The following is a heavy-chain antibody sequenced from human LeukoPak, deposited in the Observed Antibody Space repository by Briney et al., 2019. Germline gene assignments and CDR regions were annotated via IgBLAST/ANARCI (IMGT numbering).Heavy chain of an antibody. D-gene: IGHD3-16*01. CDR3: APTAEAYTSWWKV. J-gene: IGHJ4*02. Sequence: EASVKVSCKASGYKFTDDYMHWVRQAPGQGLEFMGWTNPDSGFTNYAQKFKGRVTMTRDTSISTAYLEVRSLTSDDTAVYYCAPTAEAYTSWWKVWGQGTLVTVSS. CDR1: GYKFTDDY. CDR2: TNPDSGFT. V-gene: IGHV1-2*02.